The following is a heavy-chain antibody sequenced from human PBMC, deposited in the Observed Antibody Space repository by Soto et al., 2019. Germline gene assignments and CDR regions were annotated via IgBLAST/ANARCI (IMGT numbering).Heavy chain of an antibody. Sequence: ASVKVSCKASGYTFTSQNMHWVRQAPGQGLEWMGVINPSIGTTTYAQKFQGRVTMTSDTSTSSVYMEVSSLRSEDTAVYYCARGELEPNYYYYGMDVWGQGTTVTVSS. CDR3: ARGELEPNYYYYGMDV. J-gene: IGHJ6*02. CDR1: GYTFTSQN. CDR2: INPSIGTT. V-gene: IGHV1-46*01. D-gene: IGHD1-1*01.